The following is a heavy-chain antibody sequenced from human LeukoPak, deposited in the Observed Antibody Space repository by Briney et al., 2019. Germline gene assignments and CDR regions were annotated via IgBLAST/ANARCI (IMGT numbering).Heavy chain of an antibody. Sequence: SVKVSCKASGGTFSSYAISWVRQAPGQGLEWMGRIIPILGIANYAQKFQGRVTITADKSTSTAYMELSSLRSEDTAVYYCASPYCSGGSCLYYGMDVWGQGTTVNVSS. J-gene: IGHJ6*02. CDR3: ASPYCSGGSCLYYGMDV. CDR2: IIPILGIA. V-gene: IGHV1-69*04. D-gene: IGHD2-15*01. CDR1: GGTFSSYA.